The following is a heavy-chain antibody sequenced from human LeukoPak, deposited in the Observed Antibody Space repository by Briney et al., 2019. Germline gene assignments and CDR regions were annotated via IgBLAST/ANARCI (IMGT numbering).Heavy chain of an antibody. D-gene: IGHD2-21*01. CDR2: LSGGGGST. Sequence: GGSLRLSCAASGFTFTTYAMNWVRQAPGKGLEWVSGLSGGGGSTYYADSVKGRFTVSRANSKNTLYLQMNSRRAEDTAVYYCAQSRRILWWSEYWGQGTPVTVSS. V-gene: IGHV3-23*01. CDR3: AQSRRILWWSEY. CDR1: GFTFTTYA. J-gene: IGHJ4*02.